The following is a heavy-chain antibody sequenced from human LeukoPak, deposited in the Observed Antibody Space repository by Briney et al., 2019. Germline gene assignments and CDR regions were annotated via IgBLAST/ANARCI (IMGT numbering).Heavy chain of an antibody. V-gene: IGHV3-30*04. CDR2: ISHDGGGK. CDR1: GFTFSNSV. J-gene: IGHJ3*02. D-gene: IGHD3-22*01. Sequence: GGSLRLSCAASGFTFSNSVMHWVRQAPGKGLEWVAAISHDGGGKFYLDSVKGRFTISRDNSMNTLSLQVNSLRPEDMAVYYCAKEGYTSGYCGVFNIWGQGTTVTVSS. CDR3: AKEGYTSGYCGVFNI.